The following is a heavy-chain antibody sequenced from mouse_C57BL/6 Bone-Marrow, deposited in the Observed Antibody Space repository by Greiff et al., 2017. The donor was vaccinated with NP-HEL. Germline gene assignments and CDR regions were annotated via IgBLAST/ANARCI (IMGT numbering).Heavy chain of an antibody. D-gene: IGHD4-1*01. J-gene: IGHJ2*01. Sequence: VQLQQSGPVLVKPGASVKMSCKASGYTFTDYYMNWVKQSHGKSLEWIGVINPYNGGTSYNQKFKGKATLTVDKSSSTAYMELNSLTSEDSAVYYCARRRDKLGIDYWGQGTTLTVSS. CDR1: GYTFTDYY. CDR3: ARRRDKLGIDY. V-gene: IGHV1-19*01. CDR2: INPYNGGT.